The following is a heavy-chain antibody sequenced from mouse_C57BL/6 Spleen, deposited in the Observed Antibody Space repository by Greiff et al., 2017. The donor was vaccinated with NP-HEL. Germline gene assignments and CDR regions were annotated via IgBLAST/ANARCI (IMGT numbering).Heavy chain of an antibody. CDR3: ARSGDYDVGRFAY. J-gene: IGHJ3*01. D-gene: IGHD2-4*01. CDR2: INPSTGGT. V-gene: IGHV1-42*01. Sequence: EVQLQQSGPELVKPGASVKISCKASGYSFTGYYMNWVKQSPEKSLEWIGEINPSTGGTTYNQKFKAKATLTVDKSSSTAYMQLKSLTSEDSAVYYCARSGDYDVGRFAYWGQGTLVTVSA. CDR1: GYSFTGYY.